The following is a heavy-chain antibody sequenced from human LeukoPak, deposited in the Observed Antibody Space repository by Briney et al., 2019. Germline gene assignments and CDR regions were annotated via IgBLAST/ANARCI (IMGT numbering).Heavy chain of an antibody. CDR3: ARDGPGGGATIAGFDY. CDR1: GGSISSYY. J-gene: IGHJ4*02. V-gene: IGHV4-59*01. Sequence: NPSETLSLTCTVPGGSISSYYWSWIRQPPGKGLEWIGYIYYSGSTNYNPSLKSRVTISVDTSKNQFSLKLSSVTAADTAVYYCARDGPGGGATIAGFDYWGQGTLVTVSS. CDR2: IYYSGST. D-gene: IGHD3-16*01.